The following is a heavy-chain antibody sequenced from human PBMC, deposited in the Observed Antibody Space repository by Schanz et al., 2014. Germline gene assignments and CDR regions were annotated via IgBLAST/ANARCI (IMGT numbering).Heavy chain of an antibody. CDR2: FDPKKGEA. CDR1: GSIFSKLL. J-gene: IGHJ4*02. CDR3: ATGPHVVVAFDY. Sequence: QVQLVQSGAEVKKPGASVKVSCKVSGSIFSKLLMHWVRQGPAKGLEWMGGFDPKKGEAIYAQKFQGRITMTEDTSTVTAYMELRSLTSEDTAVYYCATGPHVVVAFDYWGQGTLVSGSS. V-gene: IGHV1-24*01. D-gene: IGHD2-21*01.